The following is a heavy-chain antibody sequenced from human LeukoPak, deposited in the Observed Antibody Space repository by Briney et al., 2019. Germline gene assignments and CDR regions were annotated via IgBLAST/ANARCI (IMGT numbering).Heavy chain of an antibody. Sequence: SVKVSCKASGGTFSSYAISWVRQAPGQGLEWMGRVIPIFGTANYAQKFQGRVTITTDESTSTAYMELSSLRSEDTAVYYCARAGDYYDSSANYMDVWGKGTTVTVSS. D-gene: IGHD3-22*01. CDR3: ARAGDYYDSSANYMDV. CDR2: VIPIFGTA. J-gene: IGHJ6*03. V-gene: IGHV1-69*05. CDR1: GGTFSSYA.